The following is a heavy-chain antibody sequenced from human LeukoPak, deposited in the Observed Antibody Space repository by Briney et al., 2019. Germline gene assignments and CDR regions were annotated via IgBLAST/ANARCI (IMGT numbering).Heavy chain of an antibody. D-gene: IGHD6-19*01. CDR3: ARESGSGWYVGDDGFDI. CDR1: GFTFSSYD. Sequence: GGSLRLSCEASGFTFSSYDIHWVRQSTRKGLEWVSSIGTTGDTHYVGTVKGRFTISRENARNSVYLQMNSLRVGDTAVYYCARESGSGWYVGDDGFDIWGKGTMVTVAS. CDR2: IGTTGDT. V-gene: IGHV3-13*01. J-gene: IGHJ3*02.